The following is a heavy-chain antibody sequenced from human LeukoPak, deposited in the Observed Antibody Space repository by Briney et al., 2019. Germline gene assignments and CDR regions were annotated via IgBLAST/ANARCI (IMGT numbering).Heavy chain of an antibody. D-gene: IGHD3-22*01. V-gene: IGHV3-23*01. CDR1: GFTFRSHA. CDR2: VSGTGDIT. Sequence: GGSLRLSCAASGFTFRSHAMSWVRQAPGKGLEWVSAVSGTGDITYYAESVEGRFTISRDNSKNPLYLQMNSLRAEDTAVYYCARSYDTSGHYLYGFDIWGQGTMVTVSS. J-gene: IGHJ3*02. CDR3: ARSYDTSGHYLYGFDI.